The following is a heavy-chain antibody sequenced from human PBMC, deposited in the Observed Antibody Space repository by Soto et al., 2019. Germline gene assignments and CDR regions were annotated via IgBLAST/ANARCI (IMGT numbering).Heavy chain of an antibody. D-gene: IGHD1-26*01. CDR1: GYTLTELS. V-gene: IGHV1-24*01. J-gene: IGHJ4*02. CDR2: FDPEDGET. Sequence: ASVKVSCKVSGYTLTELSMHWVRQAPGKGLEWMGGFDPEDGETIYAQKFQGRVTMTEDTSTDTAYMELSSLRSEDTAVYYCATPKDKWELLILDYWGQGTLVTVSS. CDR3: ATPKDKWELLILDY.